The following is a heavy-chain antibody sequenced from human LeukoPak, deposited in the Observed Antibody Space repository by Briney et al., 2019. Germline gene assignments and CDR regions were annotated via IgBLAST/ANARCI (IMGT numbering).Heavy chain of an antibody. CDR1: GFSFGTYA. D-gene: IGHD3-22*01. J-gene: IGHJ4*02. CDR2: VSGSGGNT. V-gene: IGHV3-23*01. CDR3: TKGGVVSAFGY. Sequence: GGSLRLSCAASGFSFGTYAMTWGRQAPGKGLECVSTVSGSGGNTYYTDSVKGRFTISRDNSKNTLFLQMSSLRAEDTALYYCTKGGVVSAFGYWGQGVLVTVSS.